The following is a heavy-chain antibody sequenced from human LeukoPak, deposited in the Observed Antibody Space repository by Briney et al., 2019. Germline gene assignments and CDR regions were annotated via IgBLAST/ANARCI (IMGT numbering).Heavy chain of an antibody. D-gene: IGHD6-13*01. J-gene: IGHJ1*01. CDR3: ATTVSAGTYRYFQH. V-gene: IGHV1-3*01. CDR1: GYIFTTYA. Sequence: ASVQVSCKASGYIFTTYAMHWVRQAPGQSLEWMGWINAGVGNTKYLQKFQGRVTITRDTSANIAYMELSSLRSDDTAVYYCATTVSAGTYRYFQHWGQGTLVTVSS. CDR2: INAGVGNT.